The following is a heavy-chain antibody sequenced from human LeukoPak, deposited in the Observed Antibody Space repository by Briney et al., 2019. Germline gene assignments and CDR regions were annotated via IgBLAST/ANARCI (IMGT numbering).Heavy chain of an antibody. Sequence: GESLKISCAASGFIFSSYGMYWVRQAPGKGLEWAAFIRYDGSNKYYADSVKGRFTISRDNSKNTLYVQMSSLRVEDTAVYYCAKEGTVTPTDYWGQGTPVTVSS. CDR2: IRYDGSNK. CDR3: AKEGTVTPTDY. CDR1: GFIFSSYG. J-gene: IGHJ4*02. D-gene: IGHD4-17*01. V-gene: IGHV3-30*02.